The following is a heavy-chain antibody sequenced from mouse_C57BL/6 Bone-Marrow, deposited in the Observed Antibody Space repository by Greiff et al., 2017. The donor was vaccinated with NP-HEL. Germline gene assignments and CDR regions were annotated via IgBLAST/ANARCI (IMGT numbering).Heavy chain of an antibody. J-gene: IGHJ4*01. CDR1: GFTFSSYG. CDR2: ISSGGSYP. D-gene: IGHD1-1*01. Sequence: EVQRVESGGDLVKPGGSLKLSCAASGFTFSSYGMSWVRQTPDKRLEWVATISSGGSYPYYPDSVKGRFTISRDNAKNTLYLQMSSLKSEDTAMYYCARHYYGSIYAMDYWGQGTSVTVSS. CDR3: ARHYYGSIYAMDY. V-gene: IGHV5-6*01.